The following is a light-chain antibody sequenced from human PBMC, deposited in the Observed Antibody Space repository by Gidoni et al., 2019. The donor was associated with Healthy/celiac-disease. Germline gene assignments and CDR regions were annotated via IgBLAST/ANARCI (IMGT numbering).Light chain of an antibody. J-gene: IGKJ4*01. CDR1: QSVNSN. CDR2: GAS. CDR3: QQYNNWPPLT. V-gene: IGKV3-15*01. Sequence: EIVITQSPATLSASPGERATLSCRASQSVNSNLAWYQQKPGQAPRLLIYGASTRATGIPARFSGSGSGTEFTLTISSLQSEDFAVYYCQQYNNWPPLTFGGGTKVEIK.